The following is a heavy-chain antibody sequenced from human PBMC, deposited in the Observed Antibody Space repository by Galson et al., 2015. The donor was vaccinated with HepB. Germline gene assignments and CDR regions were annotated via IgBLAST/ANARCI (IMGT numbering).Heavy chain of an antibody. CDR2: IRSKAYGGTT. D-gene: IGHD6-6*01. CDR3: TRALVLWPTNYYYYGLDV. Sequence: SLRLSCAASGFTFSNAWMSWFRQAPGKGLEWVGFIRSKAYGGTTEYAASVKGRFTISRDDSKSIAYLQMNSLKTEDTAVYYCTRALVLWPTNYYYYGLDVWGQGTTVTVSS. J-gene: IGHJ6*02. CDR1: GFTFSNAW. V-gene: IGHV3-49*03.